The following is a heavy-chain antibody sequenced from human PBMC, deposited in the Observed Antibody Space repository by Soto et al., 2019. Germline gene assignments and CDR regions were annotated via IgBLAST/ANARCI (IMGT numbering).Heavy chain of an antibody. D-gene: IGHD2-21*02. CDR2: ISSCSSTI. CDR1: GFTFSSYS. V-gene: IGHV3-48*01. J-gene: IGHJ4*02. Sequence: EVQLVESGGGLVQPGGSLRLSCAASGFTFSSYSMNWVRQAPGKGLEWVSYISSCSSTIYYADSVKGRFTISRDNAKNSLYLQMNSLRAEDTAVYYCARKARDQTLFDYWGQGTLVTVSS. CDR3: ARKARDQTLFDY.